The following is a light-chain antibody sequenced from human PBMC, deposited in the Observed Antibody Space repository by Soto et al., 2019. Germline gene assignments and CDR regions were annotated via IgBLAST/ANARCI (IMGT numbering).Light chain of an antibody. Sequence: EIVLTQSPGTLSLSPGERATLCWRASQSVNENLFWYQQKSGQPPRLLIYDAFTRTTGIPARFSGIGSGTDFTLTITSLEPEDFAVYYCQHRRVWPVSFGRGPRLENK. CDR2: DAF. CDR3: QHRRVWPVS. J-gene: IGKJ5*01. CDR1: QSVNEN. V-gene: IGKV3-11*01.